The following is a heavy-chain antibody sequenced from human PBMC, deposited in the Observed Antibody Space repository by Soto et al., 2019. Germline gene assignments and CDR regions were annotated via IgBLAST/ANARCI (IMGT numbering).Heavy chain of an antibody. J-gene: IGHJ4*02. Sequence: ASVKVSCKASGYTFTNYAVHWVRQSPGQRLEWMGWINAGNGNTKYSQKFQGRVTFTRDTSASTAYMELSSLRSEDTAVYYCAGVLTTRFDYWGQGTLVTVSS. D-gene: IGHD3-3*01. CDR2: INAGNGNT. V-gene: IGHV1-3*01. CDR1: GYTFTNYA. CDR3: AGVLTTRFDY.